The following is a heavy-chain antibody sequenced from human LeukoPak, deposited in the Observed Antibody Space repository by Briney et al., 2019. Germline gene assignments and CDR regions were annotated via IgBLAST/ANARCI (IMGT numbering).Heavy chain of an antibody. CDR2: IKHDGET. D-gene: IGHD1-7*01. CDR3: ARVTYTWNYSFDS. V-gene: IGHV3-7*01. J-gene: IGHJ4*02. Sequence: HPGGSLRLSCAPSGFTFRNYWMSWVRQAPGRGLEWVANIKHDGETYYVGSVKGRFTISRDNAMNSLYLQMSSLSADDTAVYYCARVTYTWNYSFDSWGPGTLVAVSS. CDR1: GFTFRNYW.